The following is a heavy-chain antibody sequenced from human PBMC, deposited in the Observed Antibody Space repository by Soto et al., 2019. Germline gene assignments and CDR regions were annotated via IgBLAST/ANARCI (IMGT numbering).Heavy chain of an antibody. J-gene: IGHJ4*02. V-gene: IGHV6-1*01. D-gene: IGHD1-26*01. Sequence: QVQLQQSGPGLVKPSQTLSLTCAISGDSVSSNSVSWNWIRQSPSRGLEWLGRTYYRSKWYNDYRQTTTSHKTLNPATTKNKYSLQFKSVTPEDPAVYYCARRVEATGKCDYWVQGTLVPVTS. CDR2: TYYRSKWYN. CDR3: ARRVEATGKCDY. CDR1: GDSVSSNSVS.